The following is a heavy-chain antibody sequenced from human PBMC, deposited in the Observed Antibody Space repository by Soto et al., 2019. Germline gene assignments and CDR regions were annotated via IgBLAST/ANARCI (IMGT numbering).Heavy chain of an antibody. CDR3: AKDQGDSSGYSNWFDP. CDR2: ISFDGSNE. D-gene: IGHD3-22*01. V-gene: IGHV3-30*18. J-gene: IGHJ5*02. CDR1: GFTFRSYG. Sequence: QVQLVESGGGVVQPGRSLRLSCAVSGFTFRSYGMHWVRQAPGKGLEWVAVISFDGSNEYYADSVKGRFTISRDNSKNTLYLQMNSVRTEHTAVYYCAKDQGDSSGYSNWFDPWGQGTLVTVSS.